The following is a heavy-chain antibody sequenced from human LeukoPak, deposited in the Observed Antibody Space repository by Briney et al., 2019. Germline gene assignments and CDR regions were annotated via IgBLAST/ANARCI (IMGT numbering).Heavy chain of an antibody. CDR1: GFTFSSYA. Sequence: PGGSLRLSCAASGFTFSSYAMHWVRQAPGKGLEWVAVISYDGSNKYYADSVEGRFTISRDNSKNTLYLQMNSLRAEDTAVYYCASRSVVGATDYWGQGTLVTVSS. D-gene: IGHD1-26*01. V-gene: IGHV3-30-3*01. CDR3: ASRSVVGATDY. CDR2: ISYDGSNK. J-gene: IGHJ4*02.